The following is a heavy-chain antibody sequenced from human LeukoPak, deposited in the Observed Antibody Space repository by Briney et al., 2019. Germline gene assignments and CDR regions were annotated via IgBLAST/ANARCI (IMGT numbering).Heavy chain of an antibody. CDR3: ASRHCSGGDCYFAGADPFDH. Sequence: GGSLRLSCAASGFTVSSTYMSWVRQAPGKGLEWVSVIYKDGKIYYIDSVKGRFTISRDTSKNTLYLQMNSLRVEDTAVYYSASRHCSGGDCYFAGADPFDHWGQGTLVTVSS. CDR2: IYKDGKI. J-gene: IGHJ4*02. V-gene: IGHV3-53*01. D-gene: IGHD2-21*01. CDR1: GFTVSSTY.